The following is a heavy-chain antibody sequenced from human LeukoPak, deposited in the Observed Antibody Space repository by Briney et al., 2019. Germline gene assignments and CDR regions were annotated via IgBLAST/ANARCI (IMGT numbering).Heavy chain of an antibody. CDR2: IWNDGSNK. V-gene: IGHV3-33*01. Sequence: GGSLRLPCAASGSSFSTYGMHWVRQAPGKGLEWVAVIWNDGSNKYYEDSVKGRFTISRDNSKNTLYLQMNSLRAEDTAVYYCARFPPLGGPLGELRGPTGYWGQGTLVTVSS. CDR1: GSSFSTYG. J-gene: IGHJ4*02. CDR3: ARFPPLGGPLGELRGPTGY. D-gene: IGHD1-26*01.